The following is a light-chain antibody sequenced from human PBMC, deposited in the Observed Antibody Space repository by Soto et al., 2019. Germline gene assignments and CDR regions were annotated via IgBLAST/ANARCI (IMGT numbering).Light chain of an antibody. CDR2: WAS. CDR1: QSVLYSSNNKNY. J-gene: IGKJ3*01. V-gene: IGKV4-1*01. CDR3: QQYYSTPF. Sequence: DIVMTQSPDSLAVSLGERATINCKSSQSVLYSSNNKNYLAWYQQKPGQPPRLLIYWASTRESGAPDRFSGSGSGTDFTLTISSLQAEDVAVYYCQQYYSTPFFGPGTKVDIK.